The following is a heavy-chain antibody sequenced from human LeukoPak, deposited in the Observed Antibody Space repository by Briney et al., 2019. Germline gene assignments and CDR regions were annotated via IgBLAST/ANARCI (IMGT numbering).Heavy chain of an antibody. D-gene: IGHD3-10*01. CDR1: GFTFSSHP. V-gene: IGHV3-30-3*01. CDR3: ARGKEGRRESPGYGMDV. J-gene: IGHJ6*02. Sequence: GGSPRLSCAASGFTFSSHPMHWVRQAPGKALEWVAVISYDGSNKYFADSVKGRFTISRDNSKNTLYLQMNSLRAEDTAVYYCARGKEGRRESPGYGMDVWGQGTTVTVSS. CDR2: ISYDGSNK.